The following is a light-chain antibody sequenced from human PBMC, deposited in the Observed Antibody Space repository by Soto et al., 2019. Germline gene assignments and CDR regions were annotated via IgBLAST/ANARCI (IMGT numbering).Light chain of an antibody. CDR3: QSYDSSLSGSWV. CDR2: ANN. V-gene: IGLV1-40*01. J-gene: IGLJ3*02. CDR1: SPNNGAGYD. Sequence: QAVVTQPPSVSGAPGQRVTISCTGSSPNNGAGYDVHWYQHLPGTAPKLLIYANNNRPSGVPDRFSGSKSGTSASLAITGLQAEDEADYYCQSYDSSLSGSWVFGGGTKLTVL.